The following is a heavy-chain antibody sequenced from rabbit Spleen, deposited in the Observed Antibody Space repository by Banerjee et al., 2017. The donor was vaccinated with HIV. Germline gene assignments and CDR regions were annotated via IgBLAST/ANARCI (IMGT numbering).Heavy chain of an antibody. D-gene: IGHD6-1*01. J-gene: IGHJ4*01. CDR2: VYTGSSGNT. Sequence: QEQVVESGGGLVQPEGSLTLTCTASGFSLSASDFIYWVRQAPGKGLEWIACVYTGSSGNTYYASWAKGRFTISKTSSTTVTLQMTSLTAADTATYFCARGEHFSVGFSAFAIYLDLWGPGTLVTVS. CDR3: ARGEHFSVGFSAFAIYLDL. CDR1: GFSLSASDF. V-gene: IGHV1S45*01.